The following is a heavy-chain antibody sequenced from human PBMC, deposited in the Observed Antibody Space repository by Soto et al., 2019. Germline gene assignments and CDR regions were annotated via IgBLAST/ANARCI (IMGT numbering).Heavy chain of an antibody. J-gene: IGHJ6*03. CDR3: ARGSAMVRGVISSYYYYYMDV. CDR1: GVSFSGYY. CDR2: INHSGST. D-gene: IGHD3-10*01. Sequence: PSETLSLTCAVYGVSFSGYYWSWIRQPPGKGLEWIGEINHSGSTNYNPSLKSRVTISVDTSKNQFSLKLSSVTAADTAVYYCARGSAMVRGVISSYYYYYMDVWGKGTTVTVSS. V-gene: IGHV4-34*01.